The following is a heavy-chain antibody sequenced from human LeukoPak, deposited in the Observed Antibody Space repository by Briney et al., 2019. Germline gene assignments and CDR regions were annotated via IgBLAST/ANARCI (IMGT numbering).Heavy chain of an antibody. CDR3: TRQMDRWELLGFDY. Sequence: GGSLRLSCAASGFTFSGSAMHWVRQASGKGLEWVGRIRSKANNYATAYAASVKGRFTISRDESKNTAYLQMNGLKTEDTAVYFCTRQMDRWELLGFDYWGQGTLATVSS. D-gene: IGHD1-26*01. J-gene: IGHJ4*02. V-gene: IGHV3-73*01. CDR2: IRSKANNYAT. CDR1: GFTFSGSA.